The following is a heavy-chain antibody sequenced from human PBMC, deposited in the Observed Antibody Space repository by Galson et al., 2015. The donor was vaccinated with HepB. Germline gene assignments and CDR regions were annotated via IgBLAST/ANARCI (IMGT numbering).Heavy chain of an antibody. J-gene: IGHJ4*02. CDR3: AKGRGSNSYTYDY. Sequence: SLRLSCAASGFTFTSYAVNWVRQAPGKGLEWVSRISGSGGSTDYADSVKGRFTISRDTSNNTLYLQMNSLRAEDTAQYYCAKGRGSNSYTYDYWGQGTLVTVSS. CDR1: GFTFTSYA. D-gene: IGHD2-2*01. V-gene: IGHV3-23*01. CDR2: ISGSGGST.